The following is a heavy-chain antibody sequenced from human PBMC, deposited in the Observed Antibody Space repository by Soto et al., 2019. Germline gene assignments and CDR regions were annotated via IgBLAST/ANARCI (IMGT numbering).Heavy chain of an antibody. J-gene: IGHJ4*02. Sequence: SETLSLTCAVSGVSISRGGYSWSWIRQPPGKGLECIGYIYHSGSTYYSPSLKSRVTISVDRSKNQFSLKLSSVTAADTAVYYCARGPPLGYWGQGTLVTVSS. CDR3: ARGPPLGY. CDR1: GVSISRGGYS. V-gene: IGHV4-30-2*01. CDR2: IYHSGST.